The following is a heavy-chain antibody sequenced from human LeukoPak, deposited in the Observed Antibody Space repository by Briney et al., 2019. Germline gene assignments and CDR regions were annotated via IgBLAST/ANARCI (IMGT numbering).Heavy chain of an antibody. CDR2: INHSGST. J-gene: IGHJ4*02. CDR1: GGSFSGYY. V-gene: IGHV4-34*01. CDR3: ARLQSRGDIVVVPAAPSELDY. Sequence: SETQSLTCAVYGGSFSGYYWSWIRQPPGKGLEWIGEINHSGSTNYNPSLKSRVTISVDKSKNQFSLKLSSVTAADTAVYYCARLQSRGDIVVVPAAPSELDYWGQGTLVTVSS. D-gene: IGHD2-2*01.